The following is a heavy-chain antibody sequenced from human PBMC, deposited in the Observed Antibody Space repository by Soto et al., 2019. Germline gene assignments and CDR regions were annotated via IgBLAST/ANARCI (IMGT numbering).Heavy chain of an antibody. CDR1: GYTFTSYA. J-gene: IGHJ4*02. CDR3: ARDLGFGLSDY. CDR2: INAGNGNT. D-gene: IGHD3-10*01. V-gene: IGHV1-3*01. Sequence: QVQLVQSGAEVKKPGASVKVSCEASGYTFTSYAMHGVRQAPGQRLEWMGWINAGNGNTKYSQKFQGRVTITRDTSASTAYMELSGLRSEDTAVYSCARDLGFGLSDYWGQGTLVTVSS.